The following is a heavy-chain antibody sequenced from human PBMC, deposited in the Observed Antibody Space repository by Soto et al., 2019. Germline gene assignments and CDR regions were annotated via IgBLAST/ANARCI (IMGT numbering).Heavy chain of an antibody. CDR3: ARGVYYYDSSGYLYYFDY. CDR1: GGSFIGYY. CDR2: INHSGST. V-gene: IGHV4-34*01. D-gene: IGHD3-22*01. J-gene: IGHJ4*02. Sequence: SETLSLTCAVYGGSFIGYYWSWIRQPPGKGLEWIGEINHSGSTNYNPSLKSRVTISVDTSKNQFSLKLSSVTAADTAVYYCARGVYYYDSSGYLYYFDYWGQGTLVTVSS.